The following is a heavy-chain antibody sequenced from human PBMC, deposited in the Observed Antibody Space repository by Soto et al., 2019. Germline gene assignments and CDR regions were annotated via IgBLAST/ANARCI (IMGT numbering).Heavy chain of an antibody. CDR1: GLTFNTYA. D-gene: IGHD6-19*01. CDR3: ARDPPSYSSGYAY. Sequence: GGSLRLSCAASGLTFNTYAMSWVRQAPGQGLEWVSAISGSGFSTYYADSVKGRFSISSDSSKNSLYLQMNSLRAEDTAVYYCARDPPSYSSGYAYWGQGTLVTVSS. V-gene: IGHV3-23*01. J-gene: IGHJ4*02. CDR2: ISGSGFST.